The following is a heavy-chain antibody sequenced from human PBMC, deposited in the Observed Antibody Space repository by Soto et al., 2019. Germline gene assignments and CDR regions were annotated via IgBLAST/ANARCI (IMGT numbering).Heavy chain of an antibody. J-gene: IGHJ6*02. V-gene: IGHV4-30-4*01. CDR1: GGSISSGDYY. D-gene: IGHD6-6*01. CDR2: IYYSGST. Sequence: QVQLQESGPGLVKPSQTLSLTCTVSGGSISSGDYYWSWIRQPPGKGLEWIGYIYYSGSTYYNPSLRSRVTISVDTSKNQFSLKLSSVTAADTAVYYCARVGQLDHYYYGMDVWGQGTTVTVSS. CDR3: ARVGQLDHYYYGMDV.